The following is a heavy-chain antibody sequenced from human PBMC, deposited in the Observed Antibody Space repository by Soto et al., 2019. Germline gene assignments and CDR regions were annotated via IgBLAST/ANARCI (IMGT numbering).Heavy chain of an antibody. D-gene: IGHD6-19*01. Sequence: AASVKVSCEASGGTFSSYASSRWRQSPGQGLEWMGGIVPIFGTANYAQKFQGRVTITADESTSTAYMELSSLRSEDTAVYYCARGIAVAGNDAFDIWGQGTMVTVSS. CDR1: GGTFSSYA. CDR2: IVPIFGTA. CDR3: ARGIAVAGNDAFDI. J-gene: IGHJ3*02. V-gene: IGHV1-69*13.